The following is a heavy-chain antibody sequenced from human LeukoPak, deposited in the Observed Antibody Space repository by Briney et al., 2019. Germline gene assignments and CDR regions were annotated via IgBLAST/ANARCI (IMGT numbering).Heavy chain of an antibody. Sequence: GGSLRLSCAASGFTFSSYAMHWVRQAPGKGLEWVAVISYDGSNKYYADSVKGRFTISRDNSKNTLYLQMNSLRAGDTAVYYCAGERIHYYYYGMDVWGQGTTVTVSS. CDR2: ISYDGSNK. CDR3: AGERIHYYYYGMDV. CDR1: GFTFSSYA. J-gene: IGHJ6*02. V-gene: IGHV3-30-3*01.